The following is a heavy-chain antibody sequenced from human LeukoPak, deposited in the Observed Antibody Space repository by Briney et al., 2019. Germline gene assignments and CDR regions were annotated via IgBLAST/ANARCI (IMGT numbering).Heavy chain of an antibody. D-gene: IGHD6-13*01. CDR2: ISSSSSYI. CDR1: GFTFSSYS. V-gene: IGHV3-21*01. Sequence: AGGSLRLSCAASGFTFSSYSMNWVRQAPGKGLEWVSSISSSSSYIYYADSVKGRFTISRDNAKNSLYLQMNSLRAEDTAVYYCASEASSSWYGAFDIWGQGTMVTVSS. CDR3: ASEASSSWYGAFDI. J-gene: IGHJ3*02.